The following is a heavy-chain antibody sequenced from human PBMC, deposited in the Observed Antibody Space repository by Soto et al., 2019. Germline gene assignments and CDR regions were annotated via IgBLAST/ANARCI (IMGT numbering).Heavy chain of an antibody. Sequence: GGSLRLSCAASGFTFSSYAMSWVRQAPGKGLEWVSGISGSAGNTYYADSVKGRLSVSRDNSKNTLYLLVNSLRAEDTAVYYCAKGQWLGVFGMDVWGQGTTVTVSS. D-gene: IGHD3-10*01. CDR2: ISGSAGNT. CDR1: GFTFSSYA. V-gene: IGHV3-23*01. J-gene: IGHJ6*02. CDR3: AKGQWLGVFGMDV.